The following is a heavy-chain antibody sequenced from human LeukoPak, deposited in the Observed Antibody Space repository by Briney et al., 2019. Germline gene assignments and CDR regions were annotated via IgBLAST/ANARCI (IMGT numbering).Heavy chain of an antibody. V-gene: IGHV4-61*01. J-gene: IGHJ6*04. Sequence: SETLSLTCTVTGDYISSSSYYWSWIRQPPGKGLEWIGYIYYSGSTNYNPSLKSRVTISVDTSKNQFSLKLSSVTAADTAVYYCARVTYYDILTGFPSGMNVWGKGTTVTVSS. D-gene: IGHD3-9*01. CDR3: ARVTYYDILTGFPSGMNV. CDR2: IYYSGST. CDR1: GDYISSSSYY.